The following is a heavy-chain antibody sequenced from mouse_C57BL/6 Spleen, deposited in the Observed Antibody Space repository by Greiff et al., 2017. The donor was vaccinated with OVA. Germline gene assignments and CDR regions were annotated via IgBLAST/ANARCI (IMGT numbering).Heavy chain of an antibody. J-gene: IGHJ4*01. CDR2: ISSGGDYI. CDR3: TRDDDYDDAMDY. D-gene: IGHD2-4*01. Sequence: EVMLVESGEGLVKPGGSLKLSCAASGFTFSSYAMSWVRQTPEKRLEWVAYISSGGDYIYYADTVKGRFTISRDNARNTLYLQMSSLKSEDTAMYYCTRDDDYDDAMDYWGQGTSVTVSS. V-gene: IGHV5-9-1*02. CDR1: GFTFSSYA.